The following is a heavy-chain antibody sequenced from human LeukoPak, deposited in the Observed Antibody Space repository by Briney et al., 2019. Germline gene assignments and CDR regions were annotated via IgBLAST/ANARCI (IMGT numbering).Heavy chain of an antibody. CDR3: ARGNYFDY. V-gene: IGHV3-21*01. J-gene: IGHJ4*02. CDR2: ICTTTYT. Sequence: GGSLRLSCAASGFTFSSYSMHWVRQAPGKGLEWVSSICTTTYTYYADSVKGRFTISRDNAKNSLYLQMNSLRAEDTGVYYCARGNYFDYWGQGTLVTVSS. CDR1: GFTFSSYS. D-gene: IGHD3-10*01.